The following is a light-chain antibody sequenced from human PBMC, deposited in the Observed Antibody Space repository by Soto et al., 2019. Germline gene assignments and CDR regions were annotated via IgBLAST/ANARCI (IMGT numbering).Light chain of an antibody. J-gene: IGKJ4*02. V-gene: IGKV1-5*03. CDR1: QTISSY. CDR2: SAS. CDR3: QQYNACPCT. Sequence: EIQMTQSPSTLSASVGERATLSCRASQTISSYLAWYQQKPGKAPKLLIYSASTIDTGVPARFSGSGSATEFTLTISSLQPEDFGTYYCQQYNACPCTFGEGTKVDIK.